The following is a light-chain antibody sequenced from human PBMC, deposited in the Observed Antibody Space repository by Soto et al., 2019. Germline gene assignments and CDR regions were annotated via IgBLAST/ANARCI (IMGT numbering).Light chain of an antibody. J-gene: IGKJ1*01. Sequence: EIVWTQSPGTLSLSPGERATLSCRASHSVSSSYLAWYQQKPGQAPRLLIYGASSRATGLPDRFSGGGSGTDLTLTISRLEAEDFAVYYCHQYGTSPPWTFGQGTKVDIK. V-gene: IGKV3-20*01. CDR3: HQYGTSPPWT. CDR1: HSVSSSY. CDR2: GAS.